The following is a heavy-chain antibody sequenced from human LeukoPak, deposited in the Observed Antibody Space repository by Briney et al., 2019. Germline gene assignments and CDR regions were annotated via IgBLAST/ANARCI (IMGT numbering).Heavy chain of an antibody. Sequence: ASVKVSCKASGYTFTGYYIHWVRQAPGQGLEWMGWINPSSGGTNSAQKFQGRVTMTRDTSISTAYMELSRLRSDDTAVYCCARGPGQFDYWGHGTLVTVSS. J-gene: IGHJ4*01. CDR2: INPSSGGT. CDR3: ARGPGQFDY. CDR1: GYTFTGYY. V-gene: IGHV1-2*02.